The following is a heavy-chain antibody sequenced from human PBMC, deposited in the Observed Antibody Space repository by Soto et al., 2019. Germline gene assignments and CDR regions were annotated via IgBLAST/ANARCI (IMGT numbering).Heavy chain of an antibody. Sequence: GESLKISCKGSGYSFTSYWIGWGRQMPGKGLGGMGIIYPVESDTRYSPSFQGQVTISADKSISTAYLQWSSLKASDTAMYYCARPITMVRGVIRAFDIWGQGTMVTVSS. CDR3: ARPITMVRGVIRAFDI. CDR2: IYPVESDT. CDR1: GYSFTSYW. V-gene: IGHV5-51*01. J-gene: IGHJ3*02. D-gene: IGHD3-10*01.